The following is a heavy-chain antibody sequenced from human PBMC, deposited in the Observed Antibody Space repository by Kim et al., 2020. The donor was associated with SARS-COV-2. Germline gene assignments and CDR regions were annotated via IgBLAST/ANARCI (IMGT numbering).Heavy chain of an antibody. D-gene: IGHD3-10*01. V-gene: IGHV5-10-1*01. CDR3: AREKAELLWFGELSFPLDY. CDR2: IDPSDSYT. Sequence: GESLKISCKGSGYSFTSYWISWVRQMPGKGLEWMGRIDPSDSYTNYSPSFQGHVTISADKSIRTAYLQWSSLKASDTAMYYCAREKAELLWFGELSFPLDYWGQGTLVTVSS. J-gene: IGHJ4*02. CDR1: GYSFTSYW.